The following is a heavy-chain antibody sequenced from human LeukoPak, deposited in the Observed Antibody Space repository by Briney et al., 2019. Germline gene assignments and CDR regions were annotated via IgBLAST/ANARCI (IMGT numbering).Heavy chain of an antibody. CDR1: GFTFSSYW. D-gene: IGHD2-2*01. CDR3: ARGVGYCSSTSCYWWFAP. V-gene: IGHV3-74*01. J-gene: IGHJ5*02. CDR2: INSDGSST. Sequence: PGGSLRLSCAASGFTFSSYWMHWVRQAPGKGLVWVSRINSDGSSTSYADSVKGRFTISRDNAKNTLYLQMNSLRAEDTAVYYCARGVGYCSSTSCYWWFAPWGQGTLVTVSS.